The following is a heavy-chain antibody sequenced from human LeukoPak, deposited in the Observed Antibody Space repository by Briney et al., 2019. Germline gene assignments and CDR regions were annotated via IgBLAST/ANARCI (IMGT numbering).Heavy chain of an antibody. CDR2: IYTSGST. Sequence: SQTLSLTCTVSGGSISSGSYYWSWIRQPAGKGLEWIGRIYTSGSTNYNPSLKSRVTISVDTSKNQFSLKLSSVTAADTAVYYCARDRGSGYPRDAFDIWGQGTVVTVSS. J-gene: IGHJ3*02. CDR3: ARDRGSGYPRDAFDI. V-gene: IGHV4-61*02. CDR1: GGSISSGSYY. D-gene: IGHD5-12*01.